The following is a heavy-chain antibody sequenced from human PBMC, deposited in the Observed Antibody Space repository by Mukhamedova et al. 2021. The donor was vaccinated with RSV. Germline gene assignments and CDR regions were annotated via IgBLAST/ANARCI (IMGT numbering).Heavy chain of an antibody. D-gene: IGHD1-26*01. CDR2: INSDGSTT. J-gene: IGHJ3*02. V-gene: IGHV3-74*01. CDR3: ARDRAGSGSYYGSAFDI. Sequence: GWVSRINSDGSTTNYADSVKGRFTISRDNAKNTLYLQMNSLRPEDTAVYYCARDRAGSGSYYGSAFDIWGQGTMVTVSS.